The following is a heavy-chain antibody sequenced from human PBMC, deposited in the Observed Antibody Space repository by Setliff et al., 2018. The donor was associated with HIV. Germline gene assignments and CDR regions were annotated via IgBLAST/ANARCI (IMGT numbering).Heavy chain of an antibody. Sequence: RASVKVSCKASGYTFTSYYIHWVRQAPGQGLEWMGWINPNSGGTNYAQKFQGRVTMTRDTSINTAYMELSRLRSDDTAVYYCAREGSPIYYFDYWSQGTLVTVSS. CDR1: GYTFTSYY. D-gene: IGHD3-10*01. J-gene: IGHJ4*02. V-gene: IGHV1-2*02. CDR3: AREGSPIYYFDY. CDR2: INPNSGGT.